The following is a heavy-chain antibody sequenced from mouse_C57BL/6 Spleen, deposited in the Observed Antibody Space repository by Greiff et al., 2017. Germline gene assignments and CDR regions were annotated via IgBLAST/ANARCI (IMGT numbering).Heavy chain of an antibody. CDR3: ARHIPFAD. J-gene: IGHJ3*01. V-gene: IGHV5-17*01. CDR1: GFTFSDYG. CDR2: ISSGSNTI. Sequence: EVQLVESGGGLVKPGGSLTLSCAASGFTFSDYGMHWVRQAPEKGLEWVAYISSGSNTIYYADTVKGRFTISRDNAKNTLFLQMTSLRTEDTAMYYCARHIPFADWGQGTLVTVST.